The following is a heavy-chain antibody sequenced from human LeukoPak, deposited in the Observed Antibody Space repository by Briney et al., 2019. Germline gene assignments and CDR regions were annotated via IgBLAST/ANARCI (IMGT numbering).Heavy chain of an antibody. CDR3: AKVSIAVASAFDY. J-gene: IGHJ4*02. CDR2: ITGNGGST. Sequence: PGGSLRLSCAASGFTFSSYAMSWVRQAPGKGLEWVSGITGNGGSTYYADSVKGRFTISRDNSKNTLYLQMNSLRAEDTAVYYCAKVSIAVASAFDYWGQGTLVTVSS. CDR1: GFTFSSYA. D-gene: IGHD6-19*01. V-gene: IGHV3-23*01.